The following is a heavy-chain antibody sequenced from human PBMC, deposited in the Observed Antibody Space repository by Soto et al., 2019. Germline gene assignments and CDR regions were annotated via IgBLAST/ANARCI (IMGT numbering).Heavy chain of an antibody. D-gene: IGHD4-17*01. CDR2: ISTYNGNT. J-gene: IGHJ4*02. CDR3: ARVTQWYGDYTLIDY. V-gene: IGHV1-18*01. CDR1: GYTFTSYG. Sequence: QVQLVQSGAEVKKPGASVKVSCKASGYTFTSYGISWVRQAPGQGLEWMGWISTYNGNTNYAQKLQCRVTMTTDTSTSTAYMELRSLRSDDTAVYYCARVTQWYGDYTLIDYWGQGTLVTVSS.